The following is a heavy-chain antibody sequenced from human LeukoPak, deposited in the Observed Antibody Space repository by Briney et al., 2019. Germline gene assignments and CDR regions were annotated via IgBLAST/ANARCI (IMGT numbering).Heavy chain of an antibody. Sequence: KTSETLSLTCTVSGGSISSYYRSWIRQPAGKGLEWIGRIYTSGSTNYNPSLKSRVTISVDTSKNQFSLKLSSVTAADTAVYYCARDRPGYYGSGNFDYWGQGTLVTVSS. D-gene: IGHD3-10*01. V-gene: IGHV4-4*07. J-gene: IGHJ4*02. CDR3: ARDRPGYYGSGNFDY. CDR1: GGSISSYY. CDR2: IYTSGST.